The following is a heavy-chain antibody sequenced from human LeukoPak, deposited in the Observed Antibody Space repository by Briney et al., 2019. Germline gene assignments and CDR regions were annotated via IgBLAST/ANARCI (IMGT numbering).Heavy chain of an antibody. Sequence: GASVKVSCKASGYTFTSYYMHWVRQAPGQGLEWMGIINPSGGSTSYAQKFQGRVTMTRDTSTSTVYMELSSLRSEDTAVYYCATLPGGVTTPNPSWGQGTLVTVSS. CDR3: ATLPGGVTTPNPS. D-gene: IGHD4-17*01. CDR2: INPSGGST. V-gene: IGHV1-46*01. CDR1: GYTFTSYY. J-gene: IGHJ5*02.